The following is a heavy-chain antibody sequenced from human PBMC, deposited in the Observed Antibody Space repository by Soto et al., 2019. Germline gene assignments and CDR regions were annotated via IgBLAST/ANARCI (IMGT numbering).Heavy chain of an antibody. V-gene: IGHV3-43*02. J-gene: IGHJ4*02. Sequence: GGSLRLSCAASGFTFDGYAMHWVRQAPGKGLEWVSLISGDGGSTYYADSVKGRFTISRDNSKNSLYLQMNSLRTEDTALYYCAKASDTLYGGNSYFDYWGQGTLVTVSS. CDR3: AKASDTLYGGNSYFDY. D-gene: IGHD4-17*01. CDR1: GFTFDGYA. CDR2: ISGDGGST.